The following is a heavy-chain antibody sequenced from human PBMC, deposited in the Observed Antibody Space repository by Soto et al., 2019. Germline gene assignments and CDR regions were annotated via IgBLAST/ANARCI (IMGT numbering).Heavy chain of an antibody. CDR1: GFTFSNSW. V-gene: IGHV3-7*03. J-gene: IGHJ4*02. CDR3: ARSGSYHRSFDY. Sequence: GGSLRLSCAASGFTFSNSWMSWVRQAPGKGLEWVANIKEDGSEKDYVDPVKGRFTITRDNAKNSLYLQMNNLRAEATAVYFCARSGSYHRSFDYWGQGTLVTVSS. D-gene: IGHD1-26*01. CDR2: IKEDGSEK.